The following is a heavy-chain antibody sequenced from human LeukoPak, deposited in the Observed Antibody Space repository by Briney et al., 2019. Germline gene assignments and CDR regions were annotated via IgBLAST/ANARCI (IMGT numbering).Heavy chain of an antibody. CDR2: INPSGGST. CDR1: GYTFTSYY. V-gene: IGHV1-46*01. Sequence: ASVKVSCKASGYTFTSYYMRWVQQAPGQGLEWMGIINPSGGSTSYAQKFQGRVTMTRDMSTSTVYMELSSLRSEDTAVYYCARVAYDYVWGSYRSPFYYFDYWGQGTLVTVSS. J-gene: IGHJ4*02. D-gene: IGHD3-16*02. CDR3: ARVAYDYVWGSYRSPFYYFDY.